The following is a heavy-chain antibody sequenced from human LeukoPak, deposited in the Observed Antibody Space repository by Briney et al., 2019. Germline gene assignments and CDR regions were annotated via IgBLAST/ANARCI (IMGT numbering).Heavy chain of an antibody. J-gene: IGHJ5*02. CDR3: ARLRGILLWFGEPQSGLDP. D-gene: IGHD3-10*01. Sequence: GASVKVSCKASGGTFSSYAISWVRQAPGQGLEWMGRIIPILGIANYAQKFQGRVTITADKSTSTAYMELSSLRSDDTAVYYCARLRGILLWFGEPQSGLDPWGQGTLVTVSS. CDR2: IIPILGIA. V-gene: IGHV1-69*04. CDR1: GGTFSSYA.